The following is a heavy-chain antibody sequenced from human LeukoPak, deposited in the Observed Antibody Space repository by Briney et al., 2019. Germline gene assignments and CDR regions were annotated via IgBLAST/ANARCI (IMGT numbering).Heavy chain of an antibody. CDR2: IIPIFGTA. CDR1: GGTFSSYA. Sequence: ASVKVSCKASGGTFSSYAISWVRQAPGKGLEWMGGIIPIFGTANYAQKFQGRVTITADESTSTAYMELSSLRSEDTAVYYCARDNRVGELLFDWGQGTLVTVSS. D-gene: IGHD1-26*01. CDR3: ARDNRVGELLFD. J-gene: IGHJ4*02. V-gene: IGHV1-69*13.